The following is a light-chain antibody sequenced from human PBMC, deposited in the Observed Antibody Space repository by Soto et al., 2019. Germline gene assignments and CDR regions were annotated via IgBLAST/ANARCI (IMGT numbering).Light chain of an antibody. Sequence: DIQMTQSPSTLSASVGDRVTITCRASRSSSSWLAWYQQKPGKTPKLLIQKAASLESGVPSRFSGSGSGTEFTLTISSLQPDDFATYYCQQYNSYSRTFGQGTKVEIK. CDR1: RSSSSW. V-gene: IGKV1-5*03. J-gene: IGKJ1*01. CDR2: KAA. CDR3: QQYNSYSRT.